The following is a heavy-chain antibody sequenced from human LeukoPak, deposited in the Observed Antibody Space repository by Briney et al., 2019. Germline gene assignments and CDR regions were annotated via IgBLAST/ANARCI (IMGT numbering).Heavy chain of an antibody. D-gene: IGHD1-26*01. J-gene: IGHJ4*02. Sequence: GESLKISCKGSGYTFSTYRIGWVRQMPGKGLEWMGIIYPGDSDTRYSPSFQGQVTISADKSISTAYLQWSSLKASDTAMYYCATRINSGNYYDYWGQGTLVTVSS. CDR1: GYTFSTYR. CDR3: ATRINSGNYYDY. CDR2: IYPGDSDT. V-gene: IGHV5-51*01.